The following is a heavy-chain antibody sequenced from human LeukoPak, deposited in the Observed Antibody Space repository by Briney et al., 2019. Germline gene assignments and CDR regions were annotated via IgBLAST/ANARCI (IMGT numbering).Heavy chain of an antibody. D-gene: IGHD3-22*01. J-gene: IGHJ3*02. CDR1: GYTFRNYG. CDR3: ARGYYDSPVDI. CDR2: MNPNSGNT. Sequence: GASVKVSCKASGYTFRNYGLNWVRQATGQGLEWMGWMNPNSGNTGYAQKFQGRVTMTRNTSISTAYMELSSLRSEDTAVYYCARGYYDSPVDIWGQGTMVTVSS. V-gene: IGHV1-8*02.